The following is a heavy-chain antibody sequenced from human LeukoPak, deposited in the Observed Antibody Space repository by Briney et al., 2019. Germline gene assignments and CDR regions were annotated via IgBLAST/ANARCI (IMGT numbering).Heavy chain of an antibody. J-gene: IGHJ1*01. CDR2: INKDGSET. Sequence: GGSLRLSCVASGFTFSNYWMAWIRHAPGRGLEWVANINKDGSETYYLDSVRGRFTISRDNAKNSLYLQMNTLGAEDTAVYYCVRELVVGPAEYFQNWGQGTLVTVSS. D-gene: IGHD2-15*01. CDR1: GFTFSNYW. V-gene: IGHV3-7*01. CDR3: VRELVVGPAEYFQN.